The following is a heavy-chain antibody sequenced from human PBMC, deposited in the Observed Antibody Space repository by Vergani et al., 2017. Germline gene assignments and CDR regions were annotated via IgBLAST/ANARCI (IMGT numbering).Heavy chain of an antibody. D-gene: IGHD1-26*01. CDR2: ISYDGSNK. CDR1: GFTFSSYG. V-gene: IGHV3-30*18. Sequence: QVQLVESGGGVVQPGRSLRLSCAASGFTFSSYGMHWVRQAPGKGLEWVAVISYDGSNKYYADSVKGRFTISRDNSKNTLYLQMNSLRAEDTAVYYCAKDPHFYSGSYGGYFDGGGQVSLVTVSS. CDR3: AKDPHFYSGSYGGYFDG. J-gene: IGHJ4*02.